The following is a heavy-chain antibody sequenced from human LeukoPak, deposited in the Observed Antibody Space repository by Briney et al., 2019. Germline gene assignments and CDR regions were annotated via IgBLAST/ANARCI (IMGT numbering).Heavy chain of an antibody. V-gene: IGHV1-69*05. CDR2: IIPIFGTA. CDR1: GYTFTSYG. D-gene: IGHD6-13*01. CDR3: ARDSSNPYNWFDP. Sequence: ASVKVSCKASGYTFTSYGISWVRQAPGQGLEWMGGIIPIFGTANYAQKFQDRVTITTDESTSTAYMELSSLRSEDTAVYYCARDSSNPYNWFDPWGQGTLVTVSS. J-gene: IGHJ5*02.